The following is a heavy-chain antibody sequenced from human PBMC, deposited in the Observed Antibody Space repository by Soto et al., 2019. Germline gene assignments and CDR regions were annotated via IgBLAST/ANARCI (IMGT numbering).Heavy chain of an antibody. V-gene: IGHV4-59*01. Sequence: SATLSLTCTVSGGSISSYYWSWIRQPPGKGLEWIGYIYYSGSTNYNPSLKSRVTISVDTSKNQFSLKLSSVTAADTAVYYCARVGYTGSWNWFDPWGQGTLVTVS. CDR3: ARVGYTGSWNWFDP. CDR2: IYYSGST. D-gene: IGHD1-26*01. J-gene: IGHJ5*02. CDR1: GGSISSYY.